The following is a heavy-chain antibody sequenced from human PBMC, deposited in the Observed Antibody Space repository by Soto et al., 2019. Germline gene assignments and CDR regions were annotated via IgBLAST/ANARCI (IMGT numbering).Heavy chain of an antibody. CDR2: IYYSGTT. J-gene: IGHJ4*02. CDR1: GYSISSSNW. CDR3: VRFWPPHYSDALTDYTDAFDY. D-gene: IGHD3-9*01. Sequence: PSETLSLTCAVSGYSISSSNWWGWIRQPPGKGLEWIGYIYYSGTTYYNPSLKSRVTMSVDTSKSQFSLKLSSVTAADTAVYYCVRFWPPHYSDALTDYTDAFDYWGQGTLVNVS. V-gene: IGHV4-28*01.